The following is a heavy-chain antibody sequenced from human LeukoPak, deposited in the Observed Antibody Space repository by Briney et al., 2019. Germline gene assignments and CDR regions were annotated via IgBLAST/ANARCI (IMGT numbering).Heavy chain of an antibody. V-gene: IGHV1-8*01. D-gene: IGHD6-19*01. CDR3: ARQPSSGWYNNWFDP. J-gene: IGHJ5*02. Sequence: ASVKVSCKASGCTFTCYDINWVRQATGQGLEWMGWRNPNSGNTGYAQKFQGRVTMTRNTSISTAYMELSSLRSEDTAVYYCARQPSSGWYNNWFDPWGQGTLVTVSS. CDR1: GCTFTCYD. CDR2: RNPNSGNT.